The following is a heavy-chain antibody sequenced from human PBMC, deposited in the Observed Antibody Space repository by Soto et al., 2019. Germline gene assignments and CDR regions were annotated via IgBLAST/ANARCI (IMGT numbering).Heavy chain of an antibody. V-gene: IGHV3-23*01. J-gene: IGHJ4*02. CDR3: AISTGGFGGLFVVPSDY. D-gene: IGHD3-16*01. Sequence: GVLRLSCAASGFTYESYAMSWVRQAPGKGLEWVSGINSGGTVAHYADSVKGRFAISRDNSKNTLSLEVNSLRVDDTGLYYCAISTGGFGGLFVVPSDYWGQGTLVTVSS. CDR2: INSGGTVA. CDR1: GFTYESYA.